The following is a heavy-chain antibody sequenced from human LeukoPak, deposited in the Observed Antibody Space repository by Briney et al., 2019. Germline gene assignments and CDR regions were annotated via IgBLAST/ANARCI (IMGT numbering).Heavy chain of an antibody. Sequence: PGGSLRLXCAASGFTFSSYTMSWIRQAPGKGLEWVSAISGSGGGTYYADSVKGRFTISRDNFRNTLYLQVNTLRAEDTAVYYYAKDQGCTSSNCYLHFDYWGQGTLVTVSS. D-gene: IGHD2-2*01. V-gene: IGHV3-23*01. CDR1: GFTFSSYT. J-gene: IGHJ4*02. CDR3: AKDQGCTSSNCYLHFDY. CDR2: ISGSGGGT.